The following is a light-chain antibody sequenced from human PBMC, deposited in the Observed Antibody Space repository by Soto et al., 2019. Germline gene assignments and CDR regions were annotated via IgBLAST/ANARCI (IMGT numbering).Light chain of an antibody. CDR3: QQYNNWPPRT. Sequence: EIVMTQSPATLSVSPGERATLSCRASQSVSSNLAWYQQKPCQAPRLLIYGASTRATGIPAWFSGSGSGTEFTLTISSLQSEDFAVYYCQQYNNWPPRTFGQGTKVEIK. V-gene: IGKV3-15*01. J-gene: IGKJ1*01. CDR1: QSVSSN. CDR2: GAS.